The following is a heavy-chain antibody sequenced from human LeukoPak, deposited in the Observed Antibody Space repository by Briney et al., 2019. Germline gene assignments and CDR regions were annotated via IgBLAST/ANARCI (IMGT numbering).Heavy chain of an antibody. J-gene: IGHJ5*02. Sequence: KSSEPLSLTCIVSGGSLNSPNYYRGWIRQPPGKGLEWIGTIYYSGTTYYNPSLKSRLTVSVDTSKNQFSLKLTSVTAADTAVYYCARHDYYGSLNWFDPWGQGTLITVSS. CDR1: GGSLNSPNYY. CDR2: IYYSGTT. CDR3: ARHDYYGSLNWFDP. D-gene: IGHD3-10*01. V-gene: IGHV4-39*01.